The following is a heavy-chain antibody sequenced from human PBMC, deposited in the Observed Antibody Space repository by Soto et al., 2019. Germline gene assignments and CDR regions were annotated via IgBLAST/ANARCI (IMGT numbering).Heavy chain of an antibody. V-gene: IGHV1-18*01. CDR3: ASHSSGWYAFDY. Sequence: QVQLVQSGAEVKKPGSSVKVSCKASGGTFSSYAISWVRQAPGQGLEWMGWISAYNGNTNYAQKLQGRVTMTTDTSTSTAYMELRSLRSDDTAVYYCASHSSGWYAFDYWGQGTLVTVSS. D-gene: IGHD6-19*01. J-gene: IGHJ4*02. CDR1: GGTFSSYA. CDR2: ISAYNGNT.